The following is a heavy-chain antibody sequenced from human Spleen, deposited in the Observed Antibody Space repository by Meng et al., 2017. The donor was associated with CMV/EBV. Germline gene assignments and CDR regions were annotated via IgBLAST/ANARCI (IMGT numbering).Heavy chain of an antibody. CDR1: GYTFTSYG. J-gene: IGHJ4*02. D-gene: IGHD2-2*01. V-gene: IGHV1-18*01. Sequence: ASVKVSCKASGYTFTSYGISWVRQAPGQGLEWMGWISAYNGNTNYAQKLQGRVTMTEDTSTDTAYMELNTLSSEDTAVYYCARVGYCSSTSCYLDTEYYFDYWGQGTLVTVSS. CDR3: ARVGYCSSTSCYLDTEYYFDY. CDR2: ISAYNGNT.